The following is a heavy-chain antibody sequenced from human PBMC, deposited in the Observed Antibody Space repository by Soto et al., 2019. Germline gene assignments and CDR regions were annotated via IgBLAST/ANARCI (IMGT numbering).Heavy chain of an antibody. CDR1: GGTFSSYT. J-gene: IGHJ4*02. CDR3: ASGARGYSYGYIDY. Sequence: QVQLVQSGAEVKKPGSSVKVSGKASGGTFSSYTISWVRQAPGQGLEWMGRIIPILGIANYAQKFQGRVTITADKSTSTAYMELSSLRSEYTAVYYCASGARGYSYGYIDYWGQGTLVTVSS. CDR2: IIPILGIA. V-gene: IGHV1-69*02. D-gene: IGHD5-18*01.